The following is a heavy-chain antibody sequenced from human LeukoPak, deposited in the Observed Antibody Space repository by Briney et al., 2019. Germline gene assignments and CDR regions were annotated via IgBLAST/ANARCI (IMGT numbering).Heavy chain of an antibody. CDR3: ARFGYVAAVDL. CDR1: GFSFSAYW. V-gene: IGHV3-7*01. D-gene: IGHD2-15*01. Sequence: GGSLRLSCAASGFSFSAYWMTWVRQAPGTGLEWVANINPAGTETYYVDPVKGRFTISRDNAKNLLYLQMNSLRAEDTAMYYCARFGYVAAVDLWGQGTLVTVSS. J-gene: IGHJ4*02. CDR2: INPAGTET.